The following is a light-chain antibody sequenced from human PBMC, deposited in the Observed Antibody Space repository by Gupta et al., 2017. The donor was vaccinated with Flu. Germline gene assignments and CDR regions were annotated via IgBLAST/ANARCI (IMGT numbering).Light chain of an antibody. CDR3: KQEKEIPRT. Sequence: VPLGKPAFNCSSSKHGHEHSDGKNYLGWIQQKPGQPPKLLIYKASNRGSGVPDRFSGSGAGTDFTLEISSVEAEDVGVYYCKQEKEIPRTFGQGTKVEIK. V-gene: IGKV2-24*01. CDR1: HGHEHSDGKNY. CDR2: KAS. J-gene: IGKJ1*01.